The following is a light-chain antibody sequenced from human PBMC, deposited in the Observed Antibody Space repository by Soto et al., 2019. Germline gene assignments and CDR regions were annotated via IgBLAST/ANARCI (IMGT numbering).Light chain of an antibody. CDR3: QQGYSFPVT. Sequence: LQKRPYPKTLSASVGDRVAIHCRASQSLDNCLAWYQQKPGKAPKLLVYAASSLQSGVPSRFSGSGSGTDFTLTIGSLQPEDFATYYCQQGYSFPVTFGGGTKVDIK. V-gene: IGKV1-12*01. CDR2: AAS. CDR1: QSLDNC. J-gene: IGKJ4*01.